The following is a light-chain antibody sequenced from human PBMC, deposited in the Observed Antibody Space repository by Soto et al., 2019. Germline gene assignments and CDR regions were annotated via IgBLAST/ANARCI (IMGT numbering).Light chain of an antibody. J-gene: IGKJ1*01. CDR3: QQYGSSPWT. CDR1: QSVSSSY. Sequence: EIVLPQSPGTLSLSPGESATLSCRASQSVSSSYLAWYQQKPGQAPRLLIYTASTRATDIPDRFSGSGSGTDFTLTISRLEPEDGAVDDGQQYGSSPWTCGQGTKVDIK. CDR2: TAS. V-gene: IGKV3-20*01.